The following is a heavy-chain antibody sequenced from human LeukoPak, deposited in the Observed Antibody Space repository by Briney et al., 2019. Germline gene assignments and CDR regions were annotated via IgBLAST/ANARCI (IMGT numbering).Heavy chain of an antibody. V-gene: IGHV4-34*01. CDR1: GGSLNGHY. J-gene: IGHJ4*02. Sequence: SETLSLTCAVYGGSLNGHYWSWIRQPPGKGLEWIGEGSESGGTKFNPSLKSRVTVSVDTSKNQFSLKLSSVTAADTAVYYCAGCSGASCYYITSPLYFDYWGQGTLVTVSS. D-gene: IGHD2-15*01. CDR2: GSESGGT. CDR3: AGCSGASCYYITSPLYFDY.